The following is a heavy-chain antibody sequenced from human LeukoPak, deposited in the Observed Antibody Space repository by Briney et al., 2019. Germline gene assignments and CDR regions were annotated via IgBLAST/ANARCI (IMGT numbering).Heavy chain of an antibody. D-gene: IGHD1-1*01. CDR2: IYTSGST. CDR1: GGSISSYY. CDR3: ARERYSTTAGYYYYYMDV. V-gene: IGHV4-4*07. Sequence: ETLSLTCTVSGGSISSYYWSWIRQPAGKGLEWIGRIYTSGSTNYNPSLKSRVTMSVDTSKNQFSLRLSSVTAADTAVYYCARERYSTTAGYYYYYMDVWGKGTTVTVSS. J-gene: IGHJ6*03.